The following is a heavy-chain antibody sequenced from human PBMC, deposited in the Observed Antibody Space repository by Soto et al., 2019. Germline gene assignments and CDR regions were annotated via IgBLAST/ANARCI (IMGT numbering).Heavy chain of an antibody. Sequence: ASVKVSCKASAYNFINYYIHWVRQAPGQGLEWMGIINPNGGNTTYAQRFQGRVTLTRDTSTSTAYMELSSLRSEDTAVYYCARGRPSLGYFDWLSYWGQGTLVTVSS. D-gene: IGHD3-9*01. CDR2: INPNGGNT. J-gene: IGHJ4*02. CDR3: ARGRPSLGYFDWLSY. V-gene: IGHV1-46*01. CDR1: AYNFINYY.